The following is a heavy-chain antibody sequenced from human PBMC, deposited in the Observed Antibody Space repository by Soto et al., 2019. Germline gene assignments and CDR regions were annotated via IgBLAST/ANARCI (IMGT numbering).Heavy chain of an antibody. V-gene: IGHV3-23*01. J-gene: IGHJ6*03. CDR1: GFTFSSYA. CDR3: AAYSGYDAGAYYYYYMDV. Sequence: GGSLRLSCAASGFTFSSYAISWVRQAPGKGLEWVSAISGSGGSTYYADSVKGRFTISRDNSKNTLYLQMNSLRAEDTAVYYCAAYSGYDAGAYYYYYMDVWGKGTTVTVSS. D-gene: IGHD5-12*01. CDR2: ISGSGGST.